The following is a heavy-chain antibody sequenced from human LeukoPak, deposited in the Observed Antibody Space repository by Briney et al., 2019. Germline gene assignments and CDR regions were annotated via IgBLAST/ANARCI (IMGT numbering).Heavy chain of an antibody. CDR2: ISSSSSYI. CDR1: GFTFSSCS. J-gene: IGHJ4*02. V-gene: IGHV3-21*01. D-gene: IGHD3-10*01. Sequence: GGSLRLSCAASGFTFSSCSMNWVRQAPGKGLEWVSSISSSSSYIYYADSVKDRFTISRDNAKNSLYLQMNSLRAEDTAVYYCARGSGRYRDFDYWGQGTLVTVSS. CDR3: ARGSGRYRDFDY.